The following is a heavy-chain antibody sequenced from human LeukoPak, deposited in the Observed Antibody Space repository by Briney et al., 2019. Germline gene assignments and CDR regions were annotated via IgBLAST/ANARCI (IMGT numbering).Heavy chain of an antibody. CDR2: INHSGST. D-gene: IGHD2-8*01. CDR1: GGSFSGYY. V-gene: IGHV4-34*01. J-gene: IGHJ5*02. Sequence: SETLSLTCAVYGGSFSGYYWSWIRQPPGKGLEWIGEINHSGSTNYNPSLKSRVTISVDTSKNQFSLKLSSVTAADTAVYYCARVNYCTNGVCYRWFDPWGQGTLVTVSS. CDR3: ARVNYCTNGVCYRWFDP.